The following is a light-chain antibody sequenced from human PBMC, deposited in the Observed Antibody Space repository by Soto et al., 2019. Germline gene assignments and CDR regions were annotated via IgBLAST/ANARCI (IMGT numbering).Light chain of an antibody. CDR2: DAT. Sequence: DIPMTQSPSSLSASVGDRVTITCQASQDISNYLNWYQQKPGKAPKLLIYDATNLETVVPSRFSGSGSGTDFTFTISSLQPEDIATYYCQQYDNLPLTFGPGTKVDIK. CDR3: QQYDNLPLT. CDR1: QDISNY. J-gene: IGKJ3*01. V-gene: IGKV1-33*01.